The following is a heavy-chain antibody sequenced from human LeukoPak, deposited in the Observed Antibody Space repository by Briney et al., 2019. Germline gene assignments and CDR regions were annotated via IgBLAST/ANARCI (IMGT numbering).Heavy chain of an antibody. V-gene: IGHV3-53*01. CDR1: GFTVTSNF. D-gene: IGHD3/OR15-3a*01. CDR2: IYSGGDT. CDR3: ARAIWTGSLGFDY. J-gene: IGHJ4*02. Sequence: GGSLRLSCAASGFTVTSNFVSWVRQAPGKGLEWVSVIYSGGDTYFADSVKGRFTISRDNSKNTVYLQMSSLRAEDTAVYYCARAIWTGSLGFDYWDQGSLVTVSS.